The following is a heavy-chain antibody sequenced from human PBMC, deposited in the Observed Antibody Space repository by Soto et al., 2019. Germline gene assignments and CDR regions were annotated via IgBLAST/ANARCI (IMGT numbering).Heavy chain of an antibody. Sequence: QVQLVQSGAEVKKPGASVKVSCKASGYTFTNYFIHWVRQAPGQGLEWMGIINPTDGGTRYAQKFQGRVTMTRDTSTSTVYMELSSLRSEDTAVYYCARDSLAQTLNFFFNMGVWGQGTTVTVSS. V-gene: IGHV1-46*01. CDR1: GYTFTNYF. CDR2: INPTDGGT. J-gene: IGHJ6*02. CDR3: ARDSLAQTLNFFFNMGV. D-gene: IGHD1-1*01.